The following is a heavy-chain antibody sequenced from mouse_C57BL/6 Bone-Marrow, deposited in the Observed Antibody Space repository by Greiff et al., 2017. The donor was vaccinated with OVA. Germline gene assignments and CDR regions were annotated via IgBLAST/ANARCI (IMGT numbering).Heavy chain of an antibody. Sequence: EVQLVESGGGLVKPGGSLKLSCAASGFTFSSYAMPWVRQTPEKRLEWVATISDGGSYTYYPDNVTGRFTISRDNAKNTLYLQLSHLESEDTARCYCAKGDSSGYVDYWGKGTTHTVSS. CDR3: AKGDSSGYVDY. V-gene: IGHV5-4*01. CDR1: GFTFSSYA. D-gene: IGHD3-2*02. J-gene: IGHJ2*01. CDR2: ISDGGSYT.